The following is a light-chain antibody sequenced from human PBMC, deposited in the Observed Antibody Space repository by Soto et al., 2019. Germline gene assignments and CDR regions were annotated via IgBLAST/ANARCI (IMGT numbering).Light chain of an antibody. CDR1: QSISSL. CDR3: QQYYDWPIT. V-gene: IGKV3-15*01. Sequence: EIVLTQSPATLSLSHGERATLSCRASQSISSLLAWYQQKPGQAPRLLIYSASTRATGIPARFSGSGSGADFTLTISSLQSEDFAVYYCQQYYDWPITFGQGTRLEIK. J-gene: IGKJ5*01. CDR2: SAS.